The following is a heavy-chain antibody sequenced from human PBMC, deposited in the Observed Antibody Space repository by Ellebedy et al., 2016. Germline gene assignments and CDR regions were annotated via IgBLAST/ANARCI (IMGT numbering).Heavy chain of an antibody. D-gene: IGHD2-15*01. V-gene: IGHV1-69*13. CDR1: AGTFSYFA. CDR2: IIPIFETA. J-gene: IGHJ4*02. CDR3: ARGVGGLPDY. Sequence: SVKVSCXASAGTFSYFAINWVRQPPGQGLEWVGGIIPIFETAHYAQKFQGRVTITADESTSTAYMELSSLRSEDTAVYYCARGVGGLPDYWGQGTLVTVSS.